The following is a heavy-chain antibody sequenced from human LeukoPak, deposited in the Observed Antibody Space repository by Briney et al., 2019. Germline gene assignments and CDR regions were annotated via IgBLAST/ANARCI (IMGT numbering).Heavy chain of an antibody. V-gene: IGHV3-7*01. Sequence: GGSLRLSCAASGFTFSSYWMSWVRQAPGKGLEWVANIKQDGSEKYYVDSVKGRFAISRDNAKNSLYLQMNSLRAEDTAVYYCAREGGSLYFDYWGQGTLVTVSS. J-gene: IGHJ4*02. CDR3: AREGGSLYFDY. CDR2: IKQDGSEK. D-gene: IGHD1-26*01. CDR1: GFTFSSYW.